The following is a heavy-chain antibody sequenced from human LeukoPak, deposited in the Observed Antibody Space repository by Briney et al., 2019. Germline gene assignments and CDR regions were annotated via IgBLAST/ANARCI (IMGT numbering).Heavy chain of an antibody. CDR1: GFTFSSYA. CDR3: AREVYDSSGYYSH. CDR2: ISYDGSNK. Sequence: PGRSLRLSCAASGFTFSSYAMHWVRQAPGKGLEWVAVISYDGSNKYYADPVKGRFTISRDNSKNTLYLQMNSLRAEDTAVYYCAREVYDSSGYYSHWGQGTLVTVSS. V-gene: IGHV3-30-3*01. J-gene: IGHJ4*02. D-gene: IGHD3-22*01.